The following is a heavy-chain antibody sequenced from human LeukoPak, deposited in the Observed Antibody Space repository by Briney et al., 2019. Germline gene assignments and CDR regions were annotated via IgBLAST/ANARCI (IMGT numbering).Heavy chain of an antibody. Sequence: PSETLSLTCTVSGGSISSTTYHWGWIRQPTGKGLEWIGSIYYSGNTYYNASLKSQVSISIDTSKNQFSLRLTSVTAADTAVYYCARQTGSGLFILPGGQGTLVTVSS. J-gene: IGHJ4*02. CDR1: GGSISSTTYH. CDR3: ARQTGSGLFILP. V-gene: IGHV4-39*01. D-gene: IGHD3/OR15-3a*01. CDR2: IYYSGNT.